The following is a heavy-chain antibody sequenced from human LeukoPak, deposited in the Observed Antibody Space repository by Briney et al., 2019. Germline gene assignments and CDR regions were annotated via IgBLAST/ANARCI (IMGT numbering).Heavy chain of an antibody. V-gene: IGHV3-23*01. Sequence: PGGSLRLSCAASGFTFSSYAMSWVRQAPGKGLEWVSAISGSGGSTYYADSVKGRFTISRDNSKNTLYLQMNSLRAEDTAVYYCAKVSLVKRITMVRGVTKTDYWGQGTLVTVSS. D-gene: IGHD3-10*01. J-gene: IGHJ4*02. CDR1: GFTFSSYA. CDR2: ISGSGGST. CDR3: AKVSLVKRITMVRGVTKTDY.